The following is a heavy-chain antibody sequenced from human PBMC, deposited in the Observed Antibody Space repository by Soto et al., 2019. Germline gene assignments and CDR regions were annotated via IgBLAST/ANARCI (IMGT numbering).Heavy chain of an antibody. J-gene: IGHJ6*02. D-gene: IGHD5-18*01. CDR1: GYSFTIYW. V-gene: IGHV5-51*01. CDR2: IYPGDSDT. CDR3: ARQSTAQYYYGMDV. Sequence: GESLKISGKGSGYSFTIYWIGWVLQRPGKGLEWMGIIYPGDSDTRYSPSFQGQVTISADKSISTAYLQWSSLKASDTAMYYCARQSTAQYYYGMDVWGQGTTVTVSS.